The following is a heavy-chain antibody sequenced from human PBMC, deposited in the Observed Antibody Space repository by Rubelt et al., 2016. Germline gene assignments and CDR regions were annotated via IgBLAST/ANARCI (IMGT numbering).Heavy chain of an antibody. CDR3: AGDYLRYFDF. Sequence: QVQLLQSGAEVKKPGASVKVSCKASGYTFTSSGITWVRQAPGQGLEWMGWISAYKYNTNFAQKYQGTLTLTTDTATGRAYRGRRSLRSDDTDVDYWAGDYLRYFDFWGQGTLVTVSA. J-gene: IGHJ4*02. D-gene: IGHD5/OR15-5a*01. CDR2: ISAYKYNT. V-gene: IGHV1-18*01. CDR1: GYTFTSSG.